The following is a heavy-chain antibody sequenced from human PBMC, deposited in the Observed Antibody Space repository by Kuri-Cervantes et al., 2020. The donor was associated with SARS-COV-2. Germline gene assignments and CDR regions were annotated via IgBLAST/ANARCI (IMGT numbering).Heavy chain of an antibody. CDR3: ARYELGTTSSFDY. CDR1: GGTFSSYA. J-gene: IGHJ4*02. CDR2: IIPIFGTA. D-gene: IGHD7-27*01. V-gene: IGHV1-69*13. Sequence: SVKVSCRASGGTFSSYAISWVRQAPGQGLEWMGGIIPIFGTANYAQKVQGRVTITADESTSTAYMELSSLRSEDTAVYYCARYELGTTSSFDYWGQGTLVTVSS.